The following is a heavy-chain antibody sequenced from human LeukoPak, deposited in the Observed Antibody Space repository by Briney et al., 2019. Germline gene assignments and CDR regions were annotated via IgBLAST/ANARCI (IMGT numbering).Heavy chain of an antibody. CDR2: INSDGTIT. V-gene: IGHV3-74*01. CDR1: GFTFSSYW. Sequence: GGSLRLSCAASGFTFSSYWMHWVRQAPGKGLVWVSRINSDGTITTYADSVKGRFTISRDNAKNTLYLQMNSLRAEDTAVYYCACIAVAGTGSDYWGQGTPVTVSS. CDR3: ACIAVAGTGSDY. D-gene: IGHD6-19*01. J-gene: IGHJ4*02.